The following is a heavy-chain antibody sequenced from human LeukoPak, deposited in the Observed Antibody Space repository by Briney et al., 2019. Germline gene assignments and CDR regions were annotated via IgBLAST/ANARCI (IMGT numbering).Heavy chain of an antibody. D-gene: IGHD5-18*01. V-gene: IGHV6-1*01. Sequence: SQTLSLTCAISGDSVFSNSSWNWIRQSPSRGLEWLGWTYDRSKWYNDYGVSVKSRININPDTSKNHFSLQLSSVTPEDTAVYYCVRGGQGDGHSADEGFDIWGQGTMVTVS. CDR2: TYDRSKWYN. CDR1: GDSVFSNSS. CDR3: VRGGQGDGHSADEGFDI. J-gene: IGHJ3*02.